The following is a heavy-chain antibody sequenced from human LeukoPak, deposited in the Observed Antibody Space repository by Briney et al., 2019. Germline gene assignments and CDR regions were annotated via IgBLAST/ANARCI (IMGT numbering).Heavy chain of an antibody. CDR3: ARGGPRRDFDY. CDR2: ISDSGGST. D-gene: IGHD1-14*01. CDR1: GFTFSRYG. J-gene: IGHJ4*02. V-gene: IGHV3-64*01. Sequence: PGGSLRLSCAASGFTFSRYGMHWVRQPPGKGLEYVSGISDSGGSTFYANSVKGRFTISRDNSKNTLYLQMGSLRAEDMAVYYCARGGPRRDFDYWGQGTLVTVSS.